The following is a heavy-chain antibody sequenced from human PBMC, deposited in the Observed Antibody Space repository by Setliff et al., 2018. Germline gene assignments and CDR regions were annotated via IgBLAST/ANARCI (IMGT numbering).Heavy chain of an antibody. Sequence: SETLSLTCAVSGYSISSGYYWGWIRQPPGKGLEWIGSIYHSGSTYYNPSLKSRVTISVDTSKNQFSLKLSSVTAADTAVYYCARQASLYYYDYVWGSYRYYPFDYWGQGTLVTVSS. J-gene: IGHJ4*02. CDR2: IYHSGST. CDR3: ARQASLYYYDYVWGSYRYYPFDY. CDR1: GYSISSGYY. D-gene: IGHD3-16*02. V-gene: IGHV4-38-2*01.